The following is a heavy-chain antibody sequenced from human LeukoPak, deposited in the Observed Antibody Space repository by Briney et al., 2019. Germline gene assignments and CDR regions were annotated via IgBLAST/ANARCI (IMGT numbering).Heavy chain of an antibody. Sequence: SETLSLTCTVSGGSISSSSYYWGWIRQPPGKGLEWIGTAFFSGSTYYNPSPKSRVTISVDTSKNQFSLKLSSVTAADTAVYYCAREMASTRYFDYWGQGSLVTVSS. V-gene: IGHV4-39*02. CDR3: AREMASTRYFDY. CDR1: GGSISSSSYY. J-gene: IGHJ4*02. D-gene: IGHD5-24*01. CDR2: AFFSGST.